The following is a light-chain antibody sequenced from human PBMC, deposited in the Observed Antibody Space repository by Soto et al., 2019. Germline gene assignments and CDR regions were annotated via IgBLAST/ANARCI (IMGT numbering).Light chain of an antibody. CDR2: DTS. V-gene: IGKV3-20*01. CDR1: QSVGGSS. J-gene: IGKJ4*01. Sequence: ETVLTPAAGPLSLSPGERATVSCRASQSVGGSSLAWYQQRPGQAPRLLIYDTSKRATGIPDRFSGSGSGTDFTLTISILESEDFAVYYSQQFSSHPLTFGGGTKVDIK. CDR3: QQFSSHPLT.